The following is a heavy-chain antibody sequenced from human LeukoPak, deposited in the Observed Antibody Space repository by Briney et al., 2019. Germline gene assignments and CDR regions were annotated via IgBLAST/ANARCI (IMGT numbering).Heavy chain of an antibody. CDR2: IYYSGST. CDR1: GGSISSGGYS. J-gene: IGHJ4*02. CDR3: ARETPDIVVVPAARVD. V-gene: IGHV4-31*03. Sequence: SQTLSLTCTVSGGSISSGGYSWSWIRQHPGKGLEWIGYIYYSGSTYYNPSLKSRVTISVDTSKNQFSLKLSSVTAADTAVYYCARETPDIVVVPAARVDWGQGTLVTVSS. D-gene: IGHD2-2*01.